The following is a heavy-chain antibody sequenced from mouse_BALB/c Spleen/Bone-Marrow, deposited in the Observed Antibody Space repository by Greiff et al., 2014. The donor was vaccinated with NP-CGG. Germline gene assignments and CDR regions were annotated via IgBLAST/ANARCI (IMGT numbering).Heavy chain of an antibody. CDR2: IFPGTGTT. V-gene: IGHV1S132*01. CDR1: GYTFTSYW. D-gene: IGHD1-1*01. Sequence: QVQLQQSGAELVKPGASVKLSCKTSGYTFTSYWIQWVKQRPGQGLGWIGEIFPGTGTTYYNEKFKGKATLTIDTSSSTAYMQHSSLTSEDSAVYFVAREGSRLRGYFDVWGAGTTVTVSS. J-gene: IGHJ1*01. CDR3: AREGSRLRGYFDV.